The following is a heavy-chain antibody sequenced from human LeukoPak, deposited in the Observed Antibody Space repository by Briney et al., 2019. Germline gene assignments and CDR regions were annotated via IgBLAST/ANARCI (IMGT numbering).Heavy chain of an antibody. Sequence: GESLKISCKGSGFSFIDNWIGWVRQMPGKGLEWMGIIYPGDSDTRYSPSFQGQVTISADKSISTAYLQWSSLKASDTAMYYCARHVPQGGYFDYWGQGTLVTVSS. CDR3: ARHVPQGGYFDY. CDR2: IYPGDSDT. CDR1: GFSFIDNW. V-gene: IGHV5-51*01. D-gene: IGHD3-16*01. J-gene: IGHJ4*02.